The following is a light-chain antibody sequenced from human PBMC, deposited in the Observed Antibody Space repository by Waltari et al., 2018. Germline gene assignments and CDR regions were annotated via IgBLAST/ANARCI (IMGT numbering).Light chain of an antibody. V-gene: IGKV3-20*01. CDR1: QSVSRT. CDR2: GAS. CDR3: QHYVSLPAT. Sequence: EMLSAPPPGTLSVTPGHTATLSCRASQSVSRTLAWYQQKPGQAPRLLIYGASTRATGIPERFSGGGSGTDFSLTISRLEPEDFAVYYCQHYVSLPATFGQGTKVEIK. J-gene: IGKJ1*01.